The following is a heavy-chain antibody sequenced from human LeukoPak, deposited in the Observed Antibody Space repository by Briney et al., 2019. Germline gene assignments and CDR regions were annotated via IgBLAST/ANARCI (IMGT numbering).Heavy chain of an antibody. D-gene: IGHD3-22*01. Sequence: SETLSLTCIVSGYSISSGYYWGWIRQPPGKGLEWIGNIHHSGSTYYNPSLKSRVTISVDTSKNQFSLKLSSVTAADTAVYYCARGLDDSSGYPGEDAFDIWGQGTMVTVSS. CDR1: GYSISSGYY. CDR2: IHHSGST. CDR3: ARGLDDSSGYPGEDAFDI. J-gene: IGHJ3*02. V-gene: IGHV4-38-2*02.